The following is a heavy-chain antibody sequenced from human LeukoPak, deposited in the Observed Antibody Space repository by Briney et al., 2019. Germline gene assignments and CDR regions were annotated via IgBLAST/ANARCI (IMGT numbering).Heavy chain of an antibody. CDR1: GYTFTSYD. J-gene: IGHJ6*03. D-gene: IGHD2-21*02. CDR3: ARVAYCGGDCYSLFGHYYYYYYMDV. CDR2: MNLNSGNT. V-gene: IGHV1-8*01. Sequence: GASVKVSCKASGYTFTSYDINWVRQATGQGLEWMGWMNLNSGNTGYAQKFQGRVTMTRNTSISTAYMELSSLRSEDTAVYYCARVAYCGGDCYSLFGHYYYYYYMDVWGKGTTVTVSS.